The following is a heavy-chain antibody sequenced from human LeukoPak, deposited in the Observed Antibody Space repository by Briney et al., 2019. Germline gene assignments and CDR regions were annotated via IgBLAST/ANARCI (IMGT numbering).Heavy chain of an antibody. D-gene: IGHD2-15*01. CDR2: INPNSGGT. CDR1: GYTFTGYY. CDR3: ARDGYCSGGSCYGWFDP. Sequence: ASVKVSCKASGYTFTGYYMHWVRQAPGQGLEWMGWINPNSGGTNYAQKFQGRVTMTRDTSISTAYMELSRLRSDDTAVYYCARDGYCSGGSCYGWFDPWGQRTLVTVSS. J-gene: IGHJ5*02. V-gene: IGHV1-2*02.